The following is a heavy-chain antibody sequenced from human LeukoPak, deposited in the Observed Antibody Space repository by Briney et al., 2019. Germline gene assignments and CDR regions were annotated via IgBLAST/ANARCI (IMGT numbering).Heavy chain of an antibody. J-gene: IGHJ4*02. V-gene: IGHV4-39*07. CDR3: ARISFGSSWHLFDY. Sequence: SETLSLTCTVSGGSISSSSYYWGWIRQPPGKGLEWIGSIYYSGSTYYNPSLKSRVTISVDTSKNQFSLKLSSVTAADTAVYYCARISFGSSWHLFDYWGQGTLVTVSS. CDR1: GGSISSSSYY. CDR2: IYYSGST. D-gene: IGHD6-13*01.